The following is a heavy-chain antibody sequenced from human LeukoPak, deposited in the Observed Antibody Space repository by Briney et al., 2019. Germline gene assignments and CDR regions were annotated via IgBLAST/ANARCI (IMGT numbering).Heavy chain of an antibody. D-gene: IGHD6-13*01. V-gene: IGHV3-30*02. CDR2: IRYDGSNK. CDR1: GFTFSSYG. Sequence: PGGSLRLSCAASGFTFSSYGMHWVRQAPGKGLEWVAFIRYDGSNKYYADSVKGRFTISRDNSKNTLYLQMNSLRAEDTAVYYCAKDRIAASAYFDYWGQGTLVTVSS. CDR3: AKDRIAASAYFDY. J-gene: IGHJ4*02.